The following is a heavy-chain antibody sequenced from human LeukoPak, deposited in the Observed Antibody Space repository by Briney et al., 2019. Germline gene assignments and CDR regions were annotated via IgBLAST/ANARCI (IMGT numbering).Heavy chain of an antibody. V-gene: IGHV4-39*01. Sequence: SETLSLTCTVSGGSISSSSYYWGWIRQPPGNGLEWIGSIYYSGSTYYNPSLKSRVTISVDTSKNQFSLKLSSVTAADTAVYYCARVVATAMGSHDYWGQGTLVTVSS. CDR3: ARVVATAMGSHDY. CDR1: GGSISSSSYY. J-gene: IGHJ4*02. D-gene: IGHD5-18*01. CDR2: IYYSGST.